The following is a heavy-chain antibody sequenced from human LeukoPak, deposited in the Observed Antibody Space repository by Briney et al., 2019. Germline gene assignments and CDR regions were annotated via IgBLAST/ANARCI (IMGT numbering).Heavy chain of an antibody. CDR1: GFTFSSYE. J-gene: IGHJ6*04. CDR3: AELGITMIGGV. V-gene: IGHV3-48*03. D-gene: IGHD3-10*02. Sequence: GGSLRLSCAASGFTFSSYEMNWVRQAPGKGLEWLSYISTSGTTIYYADSVKGRFTISRDNAKNSLYLQMNSLRAEDTAVYYCAELGITMIGGVWGKGTTVTISS. CDR2: ISTSGTTI.